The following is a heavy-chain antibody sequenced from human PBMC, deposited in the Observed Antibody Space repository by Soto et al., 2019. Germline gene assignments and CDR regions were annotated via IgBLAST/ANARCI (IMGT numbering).Heavy chain of an antibody. CDR2: ISYDGSNK. D-gene: IGHD3-3*01. V-gene: IGHV3-30-3*01. Sequence: QVQLVESGGGVVQPGRSLRLSCAASGFTFSSYAMHWVRQAPGKGLEWVAVISYDGSNKYYADSVKGRFTISRDNSKNTLYQQMNSLRAEDTAVYYCARSIRFLKSYFDYWGQGTLVTVSS. CDR3: ARSIRFLKSYFDY. CDR1: GFTFSSYA. J-gene: IGHJ4*02.